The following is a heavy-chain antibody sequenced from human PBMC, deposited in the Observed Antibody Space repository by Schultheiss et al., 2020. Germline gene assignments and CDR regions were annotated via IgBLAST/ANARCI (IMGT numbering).Heavy chain of an antibody. Sequence: ASVKVSCKASGYTFTSYGISWVRQAPGQGLEWMGWISGYSGDTNYAQKLQGRVTMTTDTSTSTAYMELRSLRSDDTAVYYCARVSTYDFWSCYITDYYYYYSMHVWGKVTTVNVSS. CDR2: ISGYSGDT. V-gene: IGHV1-18*04. J-gene: IGHJ6*03. CDR3: ARVSTYDFWSCYITDYYYYYSMHV. CDR1: GYTFTSYG. D-gene: IGHD3-3*01.